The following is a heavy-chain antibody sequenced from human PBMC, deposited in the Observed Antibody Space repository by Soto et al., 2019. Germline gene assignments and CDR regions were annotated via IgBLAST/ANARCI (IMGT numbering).Heavy chain of an antibody. CDR2: IYPGDSDT. J-gene: IGHJ6*02. CDR1: GYSFTSYW. V-gene: IGHV5-51*01. D-gene: IGHD6-13*01. Sequence: GESLKISCKGSGYSFTSYWIGWVRQMPGKGLECMGIIYPGDSDTRYSPSFQGQVTISADKSISTAYLQWSSLKASDAAMYYCARTAAAGKYYYGMDVWGQGTTVTVSS. CDR3: ARTAAAGKYYYGMDV.